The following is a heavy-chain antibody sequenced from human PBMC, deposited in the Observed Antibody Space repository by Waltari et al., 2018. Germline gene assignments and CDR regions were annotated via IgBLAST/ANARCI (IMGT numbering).Heavy chain of an antibody. J-gene: IGHJ4*02. CDR3: AREFSLSLDS. CDR2: TSYRSQWNN. CDR1: GDSVSTTSVA. Sequence: QVQLQQSGPGLVKPSQTLSLTCAISGDSVSTTSVAWTWIRQSPSGGLEWLGRTSYRSQWNNDYAPSVKSRITIYPDTSKNQFSLQLNSVTPDDTAVYFCAREFSLSLDSWGQGTLVTVSS. D-gene: IGHD3-3*02. V-gene: IGHV6-1*01.